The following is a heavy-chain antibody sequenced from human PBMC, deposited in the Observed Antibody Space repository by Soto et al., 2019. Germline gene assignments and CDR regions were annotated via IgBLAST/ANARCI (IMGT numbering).Heavy chain of an antibody. CDR3: ARLPLDYYFDE. V-gene: IGHV4-59*08. Sequence: SETLSLTCTVSGGSIGSYYWSWIRQPPGKGLEWIGYIYYSGSTNYNPSLKSRVTISVDTSKNQFSLKLSSVTAADTAVYYCARLPLDYYFDEWGQGTLVTVSS. CDR2: IYYSGST. J-gene: IGHJ4*02. CDR1: GGSIGSYY. D-gene: IGHD1-1*01.